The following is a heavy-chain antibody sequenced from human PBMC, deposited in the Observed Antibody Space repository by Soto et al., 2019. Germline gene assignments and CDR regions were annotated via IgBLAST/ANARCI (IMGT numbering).Heavy chain of an antibody. J-gene: IGHJ4*02. D-gene: IGHD5-18*01. CDR2: ISGSGDGT. CDR3: AGPGYSSQDY. V-gene: IGHV3-23*01. CDR1: GFTFSSFA. Sequence: GGSLRLSCAASGFTFSSFALSWVRQAPRKGLEWVSAISGSGDGTDYADSVKGRFTISRDNSKNTLYLQMNSLRAEDTAVYYCAGPGYSSQDYWGQGALVTVSS.